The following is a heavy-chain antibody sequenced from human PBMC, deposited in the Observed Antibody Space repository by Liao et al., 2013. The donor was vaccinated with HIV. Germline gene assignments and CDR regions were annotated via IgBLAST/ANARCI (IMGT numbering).Heavy chain of an antibody. V-gene: IGHV4-34*01. D-gene: IGHD2-21*01. CDR3: ARGHVVVVIPGFDI. CDR1: GGSLSGYQ. CDR2: ITDSGGG. Sequence: QVQLHESGPGLVKPSETLSLTCAVYGGSLSGYQWNWIRQSPGKGLEWIGEITDSGGGKYNPALKSRVTMSVDTSKKQFALKVRSVTAADTAVYYCARGHVVVVIPGFDIWGQGTLVTVSA. J-gene: IGHJ3*02.